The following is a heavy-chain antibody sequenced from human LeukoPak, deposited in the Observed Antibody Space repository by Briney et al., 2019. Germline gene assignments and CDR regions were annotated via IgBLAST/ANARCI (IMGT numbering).Heavy chain of an antibody. CDR1: GFTSSSYW. CDR3: ARKFYSGPNWFDP. V-gene: IGHV3-7*01. J-gene: IGHJ5*02. CDR2: IKQDGSEK. D-gene: IGHD2/OR15-2a*01. Sequence: PGGSLRLSCAASGFTSSSYWMSWVRQAPGKGLEWVANIKQDGSEKYYVDSVKGRFTISRDNAKNSLYLQMNSLRAEDTAVYYCARKFYSGPNWFDPWGQGTLVTVSS.